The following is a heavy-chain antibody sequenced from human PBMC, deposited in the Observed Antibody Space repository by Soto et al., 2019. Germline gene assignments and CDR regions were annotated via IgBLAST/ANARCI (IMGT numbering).Heavy chain of an antibody. CDR3: APLGYCSGGSCYPGRDWFDP. D-gene: IGHD2-15*01. CDR2: IIPIFGTA. V-gene: IGHV1-69*13. CDR1: GGTFRSYA. Sequence: SVKVSCKASGGTFRSYAISWVRQAPGQGLEWMGGIIPIFGTANYAQKFQGRVTITADESTSTAYMELSSLRSEDTAVYYCAPLGYCSGGSCYPGRDWFDPWGQGTLVTVSS. J-gene: IGHJ5*02.